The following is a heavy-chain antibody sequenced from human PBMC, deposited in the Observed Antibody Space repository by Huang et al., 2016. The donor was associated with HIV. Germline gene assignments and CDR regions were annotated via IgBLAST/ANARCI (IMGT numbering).Heavy chain of an antibody. Sequence: EVQLVESGGGLVKPGGSLRLSCAAAGFTLSNAWMSWVRQAPGKGRAAVGHIKRKRDGGTTDDAAPEKGTFTISRDESKNSLYLQMNSLKTEDTAVYYCTTGGEDYYDGSGYYRGEYYFDFWGQGTLVTVSS. D-gene: IGHD3-22*01. J-gene: IGHJ4*02. CDR1: GFTLSNAW. CDR3: TTGGEDYYDGSGYYRGEYYFDF. V-gene: IGHV3-15*01. CDR2: IKRKRDGGTT.